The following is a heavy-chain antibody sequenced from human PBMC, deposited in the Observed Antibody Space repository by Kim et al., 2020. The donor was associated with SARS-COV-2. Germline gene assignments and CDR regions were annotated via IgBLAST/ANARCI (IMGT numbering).Heavy chain of an antibody. Sequence: GGSLRLSCAASGFTFSDYSMNWVRQAPGRGLEWVAIISNSSSHIYYADSLKGRFTISRDNAKNSLYLQMNSLRVDDTAVYYCATRYYDYLTGNLRPFDS. D-gene: IGHD3-9*01. V-gene: IGHV3-21*01. J-gene: IGHJ4*01. CDR2: ISNSSSHI. CDR1: GFTFSDYS. CDR3: ATRYYDYLTGNLRPFDS.